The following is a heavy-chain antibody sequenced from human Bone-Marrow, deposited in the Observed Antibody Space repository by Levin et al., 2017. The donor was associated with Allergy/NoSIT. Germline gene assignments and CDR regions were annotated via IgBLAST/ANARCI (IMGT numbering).Heavy chain of an antibody. CDR3: ASGRHNWNYYFAFY. CDR1: GGTFSSYA. CDR2: IIPIFGTA. Sequence: KISCKASGGTFSSYAISWVRQAPGQGLEWMGGIIPIFGTANYAQKFQGRVTITADESTSTAYMELSSLRSEDTAVYYCASGRHNWNYYFAFYWGQGTLVTVSS. D-gene: IGHD1-7*01. J-gene: IGHJ4*02. V-gene: IGHV1-69*01.